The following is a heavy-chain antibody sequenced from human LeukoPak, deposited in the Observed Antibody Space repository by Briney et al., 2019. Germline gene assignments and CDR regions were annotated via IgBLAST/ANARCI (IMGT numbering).Heavy chain of an antibody. V-gene: IGHV1-69*05. CDR1: GGTFSSYA. Sequence: KVSFKASGGTFSSYAISWVRQAPGQGVEWMGGIIPIFGTANYTQKFQGRLTITTDESTSTAYMELSSLRSEDTAVYYCARGFRYDSSGLTYYFDYWGQGTLVTVSS. J-gene: IGHJ4*02. D-gene: IGHD3-22*01. CDR3: ARGFRYDSSGLTYYFDY. CDR2: IIPIFGTA.